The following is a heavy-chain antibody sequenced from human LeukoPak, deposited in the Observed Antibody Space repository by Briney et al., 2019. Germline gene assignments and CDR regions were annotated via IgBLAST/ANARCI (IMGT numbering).Heavy chain of an antibody. Sequence: GGSLRLSCAASGFTFSVYYMYWVRQAPETGLVWVSRIRPDGRSTAYADSVKGRFTISRDNGKNTLYLQMNSLRAEDTAVYYCVAYNWNYPDYWGQGTLLTASS. V-gene: IGHV3-74*01. D-gene: IGHD1-1*01. CDR3: VAYNWNYPDY. CDR2: IRPDGRST. CDR1: GFTFSVYY. J-gene: IGHJ4*02.